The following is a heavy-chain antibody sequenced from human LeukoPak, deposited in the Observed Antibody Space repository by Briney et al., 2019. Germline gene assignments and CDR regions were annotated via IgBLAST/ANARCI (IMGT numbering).Heavy chain of an antibody. CDR1: GFNFSSYT. D-gene: IGHD2/OR15-2a*01. CDR2: NTGDGASI. J-gene: IGHJ5*02. V-gene: IGHV3-21*01. CDR3: AKDTFYGTGLAWFDT. Sequence: GGSLRLSCAASGFNFSSYTLNWVRQAPGKGLEWVSSNTGDGASIYYAGPVRGRFTISRDNAKELVFLQLNSLRAEDTAVYYCAKDTFYGTGLAWFDTWGQGTLVTVSS.